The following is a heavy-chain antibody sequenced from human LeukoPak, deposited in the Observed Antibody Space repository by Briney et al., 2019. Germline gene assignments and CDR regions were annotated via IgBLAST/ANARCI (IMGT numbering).Heavy chain of an antibody. CDR1: GFTFKNYG. Sequence: GGSLRLSCAASGFTFKNYGMHWVRQAPGKGLEWVSSISSSSSYIYYADSVKGRFTISRDNAKNSLYLQMNSLRAEDTAVYYCARVSGDYSLDYWGQGTLVTVSS. CDR2: ISSSSSYI. V-gene: IGHV3-21*01. D-gene: IGHD4-17*01. CDR3: ARVSGDYSLDY. J-gene: IGHJ4*02.